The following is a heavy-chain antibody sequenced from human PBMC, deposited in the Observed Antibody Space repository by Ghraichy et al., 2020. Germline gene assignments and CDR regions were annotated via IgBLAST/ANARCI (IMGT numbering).Heavy chain of an antibody. J-gene: IGHJ4*02. V-gene: IGHV4-30-2*01. CDR3: ARICSNYFDY. CDR2: IFHSGSV. D-gene: IGHD2-15*01. Sequence: TLSLTCEVSGGSLTSGGCSWSWIRLPPGKGMEWIGSIFHSGSVFYAPSLKSRVTMSVGTSMSHFSLSLNSVTAADTAVYFCARICSNYFDYWGQGILATVSS. CDR1: GGSLTSGGCS.